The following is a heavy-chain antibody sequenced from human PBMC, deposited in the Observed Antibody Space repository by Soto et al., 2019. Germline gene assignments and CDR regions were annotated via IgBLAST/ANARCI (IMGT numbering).Heavy chain of an antibody. D-gene: IGHD3-3*01. CDR1: GDSVSSNSAA. Sequence: PSQTRSLTCAISGDSVSSNSAAWNWIRQSPSRGLEWLGRTYYRSKWFNNYALSVKSRITMSADTSRNQFSLKLNSVTAADTAVYYCARGGQDFWSGPFDYWGQGALVTVSS. V-gene: IGHV6-1*01. J-gene: IGHJ4*02. CDR2: TYYRSKWFN. CDR3: ARGGQDFWSGPFDY.